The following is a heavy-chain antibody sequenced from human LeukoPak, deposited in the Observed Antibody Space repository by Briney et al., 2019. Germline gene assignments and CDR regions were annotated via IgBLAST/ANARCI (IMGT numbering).Heavy chain of an antibody. D-gene: IGHD3-10*01. CDR2: ISGSGVSGNI. V-gene: IGHV3-23*01. CDR3: AEAIWFGESIFDY. J-gene: IGHJ4*02. Sequence: GGSLRLSCAASGFTFTSYAMSWVRQAPGKGLEWVSGISGSGVSGNIFYADSVKGRFTISRDNSKNTLYLQMNSLRVEDTAIYYCAEAIWFGESIFDYWGQGTLVTVSS. CDR1: GFTFTSYA.